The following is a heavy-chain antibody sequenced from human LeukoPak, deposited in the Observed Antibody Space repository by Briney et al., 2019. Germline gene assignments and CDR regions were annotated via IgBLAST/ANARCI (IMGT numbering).Heavy chain of an antibody. V-gene: IGHV3-33*01. CDR3: ARGYEWELPLGYFDL. Sequence: GGSLRLSCAASGFTFSSYGMHWVRQAPGKGLEWVAVIWYDGSNKYYADSVKGRFTISRDNSKNTLYLQMNSLRAEDTAVYYCARGYEWELPLGYFDLWGRGTLVTVSS. CDR1: GFTFSSYG. CDR2: IWYDGSNK. J-gene: IGHJ2*01. D-gene: IGHD1-26*01.